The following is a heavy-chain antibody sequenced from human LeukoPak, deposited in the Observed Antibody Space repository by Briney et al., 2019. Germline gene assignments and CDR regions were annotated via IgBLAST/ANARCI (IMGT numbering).Heavy chain of an antibody. D-gene: IGHD3-22*01. Sequence: SETLSLTCAVYGGSFSGYYWSWIRQPPGKGLEWIGEINHSGSTYYNPSLKSRVTISVDTSKNQFSLKLSSVTAADTAVYYCASARRGGYYYFDYWGQGTLVTVSS. CDR2: INHSGST. CDR1: GGSFSGYY. J-gene: IGHJ4*02. CDR3: ASARRGGYYYFDY. V-gene: IGHV4-34*01.